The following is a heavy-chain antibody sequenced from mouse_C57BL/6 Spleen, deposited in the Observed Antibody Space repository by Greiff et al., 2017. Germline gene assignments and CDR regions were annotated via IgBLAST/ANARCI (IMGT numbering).Heavy chain of an antibody. CDR1: GFSLTSYG. CDR2: IWSGGST. D-gene: IGHD2-4*01. Sequence: VQLQQSGPGLVQPSQSLSITCTVSGFSLTSYGVHWVRQSPGKGLEWLGVIWSGGSTDYNAAFISRLSISKDNSKSQVFFKMNSLQADDTDIYYCARGDYYWYFDVWGTGTTVTVSS. CDR3: ARGDYYWYFDV. J-gene: IGHJ1*03. V-gene: IGHV2-2*01.